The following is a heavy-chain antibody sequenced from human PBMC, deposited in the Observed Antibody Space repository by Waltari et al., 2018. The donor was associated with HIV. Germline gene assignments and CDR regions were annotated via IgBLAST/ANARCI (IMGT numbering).Heavy chain of an antibody. J-gene: IGHJ4*02. CDR2: IYSGGST. D-gene: IGHD2-21*02. CDR3: ARGFGCGGDCYYFDY. CDR1: GFSVSSNY. Sequence: EVQLVESGGGLIQPGGSLRLSCAASGFSVSSNYMSWVRQAPGKGVEWVSVIYSGGSTYYADSVKGRFTISRDNSKNTLYLQMNSLRAEDTAVYYCARGFGCGGDCYYFDYWGQGTLVTVSS. V-gene: IGHV3-53*01.